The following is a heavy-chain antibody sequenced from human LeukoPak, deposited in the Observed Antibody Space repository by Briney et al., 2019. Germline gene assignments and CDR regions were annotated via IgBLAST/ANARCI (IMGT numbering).Heavy chain of an antibody. J-gene: IGHJ4*02. Sequence: PGGSLRLSCAASGFTFSSYWMHWVRQAPGKGLVWVSRINTDGSSTSYADSVKGRFTISRDNAKNTLYLQMNSLRAEDTAVYYCARVGAPYCSSTSCYKYYFDYWGQGTLVTVSS. CDR3: ARVGAPYCSSTSCYKYYFDY. V-gene: IGHV3-74*01. CDR2: INTDGSST. CDR1: GFTFSSYW. D-gene: IGHD2-2*02.